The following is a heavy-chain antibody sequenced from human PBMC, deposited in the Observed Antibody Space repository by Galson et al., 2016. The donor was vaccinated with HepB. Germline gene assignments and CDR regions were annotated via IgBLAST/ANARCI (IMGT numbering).Heavy chain of an antibody. CDR2: ISGSGIT. J-gene: IGHJ4*02. D-gene: IGHD3-22*01. Sequence: SLRLSCAASRFTFSSYAMSWVRQSPGKGLEWVSAISGSGITYYADSVKGRFTISRDDSNNALYLQMSSLRAEDTAVYYCAKCPHYYDISGYYSLWGQGTLVTVSS. CDR1: RFTFSSYA. V-gene: IGHV3-23*01. CDR3: AKCPHYYDISGYYSL.